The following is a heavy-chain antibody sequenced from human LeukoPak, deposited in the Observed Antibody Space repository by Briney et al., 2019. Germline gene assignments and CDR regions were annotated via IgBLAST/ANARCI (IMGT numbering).Heavy chain of an antibody. D-gene: IGHD3-3*01. J-gene: IGHJ4*02. CDR1: GFTFSNYN. Sequence: GGSLRLSCAASGFTFSNYNMNWVRQAPGKGLEWVSHITSSSTIYYADSVKGRFTISRDNAKNSLYLQMNSLRDEDTAVYYCAKEAYYDFWSGYYTWYYFDYWGQGTLVTVSS. CDR2: ITSSSTI. CDR3: AKEAYYDFWSGYYTWYYFDY. V-gene: IGHV3-48*02.